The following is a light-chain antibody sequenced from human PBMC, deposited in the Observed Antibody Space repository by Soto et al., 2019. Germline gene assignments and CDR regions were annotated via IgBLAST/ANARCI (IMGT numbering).Light chain of an antibody. J-gene: IGKJ5*01. CDR2: GAF. CDR3: QQRNIWPPVT. Sequence: ALTQARATLSLSPGERATLSCRASPSVTNYLAWYQQKLGQAPRLLIYGAFNRATGIPARFSGSGSGTDFTLTISSLEPEDFAVYYCQQRNIWPPVTFGQGTRLEIK. V-gene: IGKV3-11*01. CDR1: PSVTNY.